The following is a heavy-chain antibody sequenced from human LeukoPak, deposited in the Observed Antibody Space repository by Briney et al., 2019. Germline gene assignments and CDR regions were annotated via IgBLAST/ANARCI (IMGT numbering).Heavy chain of an antibody. V-gene: IGHV4-59*01. CDR3: ARFGVDYDMDV. CDR1: GGSFSGYY. Sequence: SETLSLTCAVYGGSFSGYYWSWIRQPPGKRLEWIGQIYYTGRADYNPSLKSRITISVDTSKNQISLRLSSVTAADTAIYYCARFGVDYDMDVWGQGTTVTVSS. J-gene: IGHJ6*02. D-gene: IGHD3-16*01. CDR2: IYYTGRA.